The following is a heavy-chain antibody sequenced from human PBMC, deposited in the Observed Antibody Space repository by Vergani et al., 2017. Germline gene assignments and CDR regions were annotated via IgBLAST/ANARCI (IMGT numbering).Heavy chain of an antibody. D-gene: IGHD6-13*01. Sequence: QVQLQESGPGLVKPSQTLSLTCTVSGGSISSGSYYWSWIRQPSGKGLEWIGRNYTSGSTNYNPSLKCRVTISVDTSKNQCSLKLSSVTAADTAVYYCARSSLSSTYNWFDPWGQGTLVTVSS. CDR3: ARSSLSSTYNWFDP. V-gene: IGHV4-61*02. J-gene: IGHJ5*02. CDR1: GGSISSGSYY. CDR2: NYTSGST.